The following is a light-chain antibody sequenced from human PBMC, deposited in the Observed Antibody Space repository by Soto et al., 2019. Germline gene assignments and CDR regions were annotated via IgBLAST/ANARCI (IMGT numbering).Light chain of an antibody. V-gene: IGKV3-11*01. CDR2: DAS. CDR3: QQRSNWPLT. J-gene: IGKJ1*01. Sequence: EIVLTQSPATLSLSPGERATLSCRASQSVSSYLAWYQQKPGQAPSLLIYDASNRATGIPARFSGSGSGTDFTLTISSLEPEDFPVYYCQQRSNWPLTFGNGAKVEIK. CDR1: QSVSSY.